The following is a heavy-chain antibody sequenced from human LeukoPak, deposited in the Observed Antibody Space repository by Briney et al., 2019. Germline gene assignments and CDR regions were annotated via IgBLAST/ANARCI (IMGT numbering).Heavy chain of an antibody. J-gene: IGHJ4*02. CDR1: GDTYSSYA. Sequence: SVKVSYKASGDTYSSYAISWVRQAPGQGLDSTGDTIPIFGTANYAQKLQGRVTITAYQSTSIAYMQLSTLSSQDTAVYYCTRGAGAVTTTHLSTLHYFDYWGQATLVTVSS. CDR3: TRGAGAVTTTHLSTLHYFDY. V-gene: IGHV1-69*13. D-gene: IGHD4-17*01. CDR2: TIPIFGTA.